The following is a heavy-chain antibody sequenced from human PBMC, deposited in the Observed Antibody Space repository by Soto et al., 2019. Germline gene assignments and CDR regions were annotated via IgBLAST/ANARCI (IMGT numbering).Heavy chain of an antibody. Sequence: ETLSLTCTVSGGSISSSSYYWGWIRQPPGKGLEWIGSIYYSGSTYYNPSLKSRVTISVDTSKNQFSLKLSSVTAADTAVYYCARLGYWDYWGQGTLVTVSS. J-gene: IGHJ4*02. CDR1: GGSISSSSYY. CDR2: IYYSGST. CDR3: ARLGYWDY. V-gene: IGHV4-39*01.